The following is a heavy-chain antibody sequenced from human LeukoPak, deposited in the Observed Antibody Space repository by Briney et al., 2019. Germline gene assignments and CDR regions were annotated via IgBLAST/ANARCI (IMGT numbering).Heavy chain of an antibody. Sequence: GGSLRLSCAASAFTFSSYAMHWVRQAPGKGLEWVAVISYDGSNKYYADSVKGRFTISRDNAKNSLYLQMNSLRVEDTAVYYCARHYYHSSGHGGYWGQGTLVTVSS. CDR1: AFTFSSYA. J-gene: IGHJ4*02. CDR3: ARHYYHSSGHGGY. V-gene: IGHV3-30*04. CDR2: ISYDGSNK. D-gene: IGHD3-22*01.